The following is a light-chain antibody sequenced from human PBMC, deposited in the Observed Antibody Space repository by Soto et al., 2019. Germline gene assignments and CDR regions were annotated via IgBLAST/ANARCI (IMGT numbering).Light chain of an antibody. V-gene: IGKV1-39*01. CDR3: KRSYSAFT. Sequence: DIQMTQSPSSLSASVGDRVTITCRASQSISSYLKWYQQKPGKAPKLLLYAASSLQSGVPARFRGSTSGTDITLTISSLQHEDFATYYCKRSYSAFTFGPGTKVDIK. CDR2: AAS. J-gene: IGKJ3*01. CDR1: QSISSY.